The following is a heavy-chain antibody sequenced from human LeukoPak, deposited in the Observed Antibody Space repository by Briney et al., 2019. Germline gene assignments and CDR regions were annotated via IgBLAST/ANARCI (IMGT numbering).Heavy chain of an antibody. D-gene: IGHD2-15*01. V-gene: IGHV4-34*01. J-gene: IGHJ4*02. CDR3: ARNFPGVGCSGGSCYDY. Sequence: SETLSLTCAVYGGSFSGYYWSWIRQPPGKGLEWIGEINHSGSTNYNPSLKSRVTISIDTSKNQFSLKLTSVTAADTAVYFCARNFPGVGCSGGSCYDYWGQGTLVTVSS. CDR2: INHSGST. CDR1: GGSFSGYY.